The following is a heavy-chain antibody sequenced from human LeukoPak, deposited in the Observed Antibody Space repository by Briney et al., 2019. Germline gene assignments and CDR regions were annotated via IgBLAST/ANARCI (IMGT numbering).Heavy chain of an antibody. CDR3: ASSVKGQLVHWFDP. J-gene: IGHJ5*02. V-gene: IGHV3-21*01. CDR2: ISSSSSYI. CDR1: GFTFSSYS. D-gene: IGHD6-6*01. Sequence: GGSLRLSCAASGFTFSSYSMNWVRQAPGKGLEWVSSISSSSSYIYYADSVKGRSTISRDNAKNSLYLQMNSLRAEDTAVYYCASSVKGQLVHWFDPWGQGTLVTVSS.